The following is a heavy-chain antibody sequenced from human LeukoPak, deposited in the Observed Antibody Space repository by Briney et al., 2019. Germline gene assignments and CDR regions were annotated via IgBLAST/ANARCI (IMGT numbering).Heavy chain of an antibody. Sequence: GASVKVSCKTSGYMFTVYYLHWVRQAPGQGLEWMGMISPTGGTTRFSQKYQGRITMTRDMPTSTVYMDLSSLRSEDTAVYYCAREMRSSKALDCWGQGTLVTVSS. J-gene: IGHJ4*02. CDR1: GYMFTVYY. D-gene: IGHD2/OR15-2a*01. CDR3: AREMRSSKALDC. V-gene: IGHV1-46*01. CDR2: ISPTGGTT.